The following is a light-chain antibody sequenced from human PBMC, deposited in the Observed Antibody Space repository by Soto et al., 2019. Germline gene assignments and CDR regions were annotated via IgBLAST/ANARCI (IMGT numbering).Light chain of an antibody. V-gene: IGLV6-57*01. Sequence: NSMLTQPHSVSESPGKTVIISCTRSSNGIASNYVQWYQQRPGSSPTTVIYEDNQRPSGVPDRFSGSIDSSSNSASLTISGLETEDEADYFCQSYDATNQVFGGGTKLTAL. CDR3: QSYDATNQV. CDR1: SNGIASNY. J-gene: IGLJ3*02. CDR2: EDN.